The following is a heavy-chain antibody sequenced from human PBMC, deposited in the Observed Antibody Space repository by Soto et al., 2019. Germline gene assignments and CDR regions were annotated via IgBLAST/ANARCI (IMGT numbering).Heavy chain of an antibody. CDR2: IIPIFRTP. D-gene: IGHD3-3*02. J-gene: IGHJ6*02. V-gene: IGHV1-69*12. Sequence: QVQLEQSGAEVKKPGSSVKVSCKASGGTFSNSAISWVRQAPGQGLEWMGGIIPIFRTPDYAQKFQGRVTVAADEPTSTAYMELSGARSDDTAVYYCATDRDRPQLGGNYYYILDVWGQGTTVTVSS. CDR1: GGTFSNSA. CDR3: ATDRDRPQLGGNYYYILDV.